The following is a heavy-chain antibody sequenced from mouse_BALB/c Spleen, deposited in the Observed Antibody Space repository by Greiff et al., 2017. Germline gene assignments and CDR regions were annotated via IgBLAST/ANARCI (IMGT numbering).Heavy chain of an antibody. CDR3: ASSSDDGSLYYAMDY. Sequence: QVQLQQSGPGLVAPSQSLSLSCTVSGFSLTSYGVHWVRQPPGKGLEWLGVIWAGGSTNYNSALMSRLSSSKDNYKSQVFLKMNSLQTDDTAMYYYASSSDDGSLYYAMDYWGQGTSVTVSS. CDR2: IWAGGST. D-gene: IGHD2-3*01. CDR1: GFSLTSYG. V-gene: IGHV2-9*02. J-gene: IGHJ4*01.